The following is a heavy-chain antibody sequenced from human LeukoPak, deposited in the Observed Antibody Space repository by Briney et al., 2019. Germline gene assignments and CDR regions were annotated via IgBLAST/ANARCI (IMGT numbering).Heavy chain of an antibody. V-gene: IGHV3-74*01. J-gene: IGHJ2*01. CDR3: ARVSVGAPSWYFDL. D-gene: IGHD4-17*01. Sequence: GGSLRLSCVASGFIFSSYWMHWVRHAPGKGLVWVSRINSDGSSTSYADSVKGRFTISRDNAKNTLYLQMNSLRAEDTALYYCARVSVGAPSWYFDLWGRGTLVTVSS. CDR2: INSDGSST. CDR1: GFIFSSYW.